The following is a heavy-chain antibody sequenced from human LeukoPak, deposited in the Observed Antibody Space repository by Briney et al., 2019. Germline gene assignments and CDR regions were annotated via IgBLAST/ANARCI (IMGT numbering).Heavy chain of an antibody. V-gene: IGHV3-21*01. CDR3: ARGGNWFDP. J-gene: IGHJ5*02. CDR2: ISSTSSYI. Sequence: GGSLRLSCAASGFTFSSYSMNWVRQALGKGLEWVSSISSTSSYIYFADSVKGRFTISRDNAKNSLFLQMNSLRAEDTAVYYCARGGNWFDPWGQGTLVTVSS. CDR1: GFTFSSYS.